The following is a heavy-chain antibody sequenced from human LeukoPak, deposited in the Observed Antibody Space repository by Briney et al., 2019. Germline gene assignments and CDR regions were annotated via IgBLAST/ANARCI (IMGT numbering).Heavy chain of an antibody. CDR2: TKSKTDGGTT. CDR1: GFTFSNAR. Sequence: GGSLRLSCAASGFTFSNARMSWVRQAPGKGLEWVGRTKSKTDGGTTDYAAPVKGRFTISRDDSKNTLYLQMNSPKTEDTAVYYCTTDPITIFGVVIEDYWGQGTLVTVSS. CDR3: TTDPITIFGVVIEDY. D-gene: IGHD3-3*01. J-gene: IGHJ4*02. V-gene: IGHV3-15*01.